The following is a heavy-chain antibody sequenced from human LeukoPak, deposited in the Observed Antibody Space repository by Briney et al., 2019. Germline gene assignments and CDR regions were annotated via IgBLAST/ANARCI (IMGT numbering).Heavy chain of an antibody. CDR2: ISSSGSTI. D-gene: IGHD3-22*01. V-gene: IGHV3-48*03. CDR3: ARDRGRRGITMRSDAFDI. Sequence: GGSLRLSCAASGFTFSSYEMNWVRQAPGKGLEWVSYISSSGSTIYYADSVKGRFTISRDNAKNSLYLQMNSLRAEDTAVCYCARDRGRRGITMRSDAFDIWGQGTMVTVSS. J-gene: IGHJ3*02. CDR1: GFTFSSYE.